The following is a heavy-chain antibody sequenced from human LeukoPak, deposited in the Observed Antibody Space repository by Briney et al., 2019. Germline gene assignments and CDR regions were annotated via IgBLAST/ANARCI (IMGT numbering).Heavy chain of an antibody. D-gene: IGHD3-3*01. CDR2: ISGSGGST. J-gene: IGHJ4*02. CDR3: AKPSGFHYDFSPTYYFDY. V-gene: IGHV3-23*01. Sequence: QSGRSLRLSCAASGFTFSSYAMSSVRQAPGKGLEWVSAISGSGGSTYYADSVKGRFTISRDNSKNTLYLQMNSLRAEDTAVYYCAKPSGFHYDFSPTYYFDYWGQGTLVTVSS. CDR1: GFTFSSYA.